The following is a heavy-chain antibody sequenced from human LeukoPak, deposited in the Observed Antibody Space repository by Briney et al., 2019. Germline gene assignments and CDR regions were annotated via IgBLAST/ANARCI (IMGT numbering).Heavy chain of an antibody. CDR3: ARATDNYYYYYMDV. D-gene: IGHD3-9*01. CDR2: ISSSSSYI. CDR1: GFTLSSYS. V-gene: IGHV3-21*01. J-gene: IGHJ6*03. Sequence: PGGALRLSCAASGFTLSSYSMNWVRQAPGKGLEWVSSISSSSSYIYDADSVKGRFTISRDNAKNSLYLQMNSRRAEATAVYYCARATDNYYYYYMDVWGKGTTVTIS.